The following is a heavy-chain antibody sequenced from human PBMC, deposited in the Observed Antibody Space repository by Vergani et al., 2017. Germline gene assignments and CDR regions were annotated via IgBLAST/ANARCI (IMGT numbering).Heavy chain of an antibody. CDR3: ARALLYSGYDYPDY. Sequence: QVQLQQWGAGLLKPSETLSLTCAVYGGSFSGYYWSWIRQPPGKGLEWIGEINHSGSTNYNPSLKSRVTISVDTSKNQFSLKLSSVTAADTAVYYCARALLYSGYDYPDYWGQGTLVTVSS. D-gene: IGHD5-12*01. J-gene: IGHJ4*02. CDR2: INHSGST. CDR1: GGSFSGYY. V-gene: IGHV4-34*01.